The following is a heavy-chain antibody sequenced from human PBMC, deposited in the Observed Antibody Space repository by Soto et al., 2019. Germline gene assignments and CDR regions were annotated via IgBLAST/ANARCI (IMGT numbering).Heavy chain of an antibody. Sequence: QVQLVQSGAEVKKPGASVKVSCKASGYSFTGHYLHWVRQAPGQGLQWMGWINPNSGGINYAQKFQGRVTMTRDQSISTASMEMSRLRYDDTPVYYCVQAAVRSLYFRDRWGQGTLVTVS. V-gene: IGHV1-2*02. D-gene: IGHD2-8*01. CDR2: INPNSGGI. CDR3: VQAAVRSLYFRDR. CDR1: GYSFTGHY. J-gene: IGHJ5*02.